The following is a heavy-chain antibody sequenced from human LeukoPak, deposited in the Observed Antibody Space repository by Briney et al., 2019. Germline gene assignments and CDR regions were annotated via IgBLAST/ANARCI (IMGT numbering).Heavy chain of an antibody. CDR3: AKDPHSSKWYYLEY. J-gene: IGHJ4*02. V-gene: IGHV3-30*18. CDR1: GFTLSYYG. Sequence: GRSLRLSCSASGFTLSYYGMHWVRQAPGKGLEWVAAISHDGSKKLYADSVKGRFTVSRDNSKNTLYLQMNSLRTEDTAMYYCAKDPHSSKWYYLEYWGQGTLVTVSS. CDR2: ISHDGSKK. D-gene: IGHD6-13*01.